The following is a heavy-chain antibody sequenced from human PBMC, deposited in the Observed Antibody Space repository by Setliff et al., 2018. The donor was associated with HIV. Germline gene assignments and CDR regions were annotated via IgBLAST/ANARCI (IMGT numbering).Heavy chain of an antibody. CDR2: INQDGSEE. V-gene: IGHV3-7*01. Sequence: GGSLRLSCAASGFTFSNYWMSWVRQTPGKGLEWVGNINQDGSEENYVDSVKGRFTISRDNAKKSLYLQMNSLRGEDTAVYYCARKLRPGHGMDVWGQGTTVTVSS. J-gene: IGHJ6*02. CDR3: ARKLRPGHGMDV. D-gene: IGHD3-10*01. CDR1: GFTFSNYW.